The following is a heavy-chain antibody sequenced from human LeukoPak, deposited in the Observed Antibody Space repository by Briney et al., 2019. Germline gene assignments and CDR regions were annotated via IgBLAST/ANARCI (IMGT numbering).Heavy chain of an antibody. D-gene: IGHD3-16*01. CDR3: ARARGTTPNYFDS. J-gene: IGHJ4*02. CDR2: IWYGGSNQ. CDR1: GFTFSGYG. V-gene: IGHV3-33*01. Sequence: PGTSLRLSCAASGFTFSGYGMHWVRQAPGEGLEWVALIWYGGSNQYYADSVKDRFTISRDNSKNTLYLQMNSLRAEDTAVYYCARARGTTPNYFDSWGQGTLVTVSS.